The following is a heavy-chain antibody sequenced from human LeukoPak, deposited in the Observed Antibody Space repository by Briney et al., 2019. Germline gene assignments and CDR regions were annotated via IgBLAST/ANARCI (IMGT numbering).Heavy chain of an antibody. J-gene: IGHJ3*01. V-gene: IGHV4-4*07. D-gene: IGHD3-3*01. CDR3: ARSSNSYFWSGYYEGYAFDF. Sequence: TSETLSLTCTVSGGSISSYYWSWIRQPAGKGLEWIGRIYTSGSTNYNPSLKSRVTMSVDTSKNQFSLKLSSVTAADTAVYYCARSSNSYFWSGYYEGYAFDFWGQGTMVTVSS. CDR2: IYTSGST. CDR1: GGSISSYY.